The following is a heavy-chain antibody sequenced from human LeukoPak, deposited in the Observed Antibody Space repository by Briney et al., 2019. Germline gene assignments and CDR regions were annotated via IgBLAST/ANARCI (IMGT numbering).Heavy chain of an antibody. V-gene: IGHV3-30*19. J-gene: IGHJ4*02. D-gene: IGHD5-12*01. CDR2: ISYDGSNK. Sequence: GGSLRLSCAASGFTFSSHGMHWVRQAPGKGLEWVAVISYDGSNKYYADSVKGRFTISRDNSKNTLYLQLNSLRPEDTAVYYCARDQLAYSGYDTLFDYWGQGTLVTVSS. CDR3: ARDQLAYSGYDTLFDY. CDR1: GFTFSSHG.